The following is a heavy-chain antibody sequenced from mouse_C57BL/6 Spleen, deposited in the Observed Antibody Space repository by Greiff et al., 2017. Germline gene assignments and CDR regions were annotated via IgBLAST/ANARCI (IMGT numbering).Heavy chain of an antibody. D-gene: IGHD1-3*01. V-gene: IGHV5-6*02. CDR3: ARRESSYYYAMDY. CDR2: ISSGGSYT. CDR1: GFTFSSYG. Sequence: EVMLVESGGDLVKPGGSLKLSCAASGFTFSSYGMSWVRQTPDKRLEWVATISSGGSYTYYPDSVKGRFTISRDNAKNTLYLQMSSLKSEDTAVYYCARRESSYYYAMDYWGQGTSVTVSS. J-gene: IGHJ4*01.